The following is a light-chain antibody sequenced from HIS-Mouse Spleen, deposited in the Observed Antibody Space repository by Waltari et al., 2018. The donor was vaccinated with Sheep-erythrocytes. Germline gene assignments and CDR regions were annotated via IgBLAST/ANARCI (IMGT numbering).Light chain of an antibody. CDR1: SLRSYY. V-gene: IGLV3-19*01. CDR3: NSRDSSGNLWV. Sequence: SSELTQDPAVSVALGQTVRTTCQGDSLRSYYASWYPKKPGQAPVLGIYGKNNRPSGIPDRFSGSSSGNTASLTITGAQAEDEADYYCNSRDSSGNLWVFGGGTKLTVL. J-gene: IGLJ3*02. CDR2: GKN.